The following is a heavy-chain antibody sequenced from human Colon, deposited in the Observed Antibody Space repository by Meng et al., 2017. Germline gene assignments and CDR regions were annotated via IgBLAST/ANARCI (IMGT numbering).Heavy chain of an antibody. V-gene: IGHV4-59*01. J-gene: IGHJ4*02. D-gene: IGHD5-12*01. CDR1: GGSISSYY. CDR3: AREGDIVATAGFDY. CDR2: IYYSGST. Sequence: SETLSLTCTVSGGSISSYYWSWIRQPPGKGLKWIGYIYYSGSTNYNPSLKSRVTISVDTSKNQFSLKLSSVTAADTAVYYCAREGDIVATAGFDYWGQGTLVTVSS.